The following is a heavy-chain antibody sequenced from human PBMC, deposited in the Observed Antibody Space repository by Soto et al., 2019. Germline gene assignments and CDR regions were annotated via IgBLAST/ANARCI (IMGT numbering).Heavy chain of an antibody. CDR1: GFTFSDYY. CDR2: ISSSSYT. CDR3: ARVESTTMIVVDY. D-gene: IGHD3-22*01. V-gene: IGHV3-11*05. J-gene: IGHJ4*02. Sequence: GGSLRLSCAASGFTFSDYYMSWIRQAPGKGLEWVSYISSSSYTNYADSVKGRFTISRDNAKNSLYLQMNSLRAEDTAVYYCARVESTTMIVVDYWGQGTLVTVSS.